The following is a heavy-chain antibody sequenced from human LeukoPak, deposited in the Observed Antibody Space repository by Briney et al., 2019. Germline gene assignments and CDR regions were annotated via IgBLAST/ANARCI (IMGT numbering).Heavy chain of an antibody. CDR3: ARKTDHQTGGDY. J-gene: IGHJ4*02. V-gene: IGHV3-23*01. D-gene: IGHD1-1*01. CDR1: GFMFSNYV. Sequence: PGGSLRLSCVASGFMFSNYVMTWVRQAPGKGLEWVSSMSSATYYADSVKGRFTISRDNSKNTLYLQMNSLRAEDTAVYYCARKTDHQTGGDYWGQGTLVTVSS. CDR2: MSSAT.